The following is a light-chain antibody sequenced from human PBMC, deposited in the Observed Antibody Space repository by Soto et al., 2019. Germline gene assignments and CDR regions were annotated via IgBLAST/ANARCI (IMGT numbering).Light chain of an antibody. CDR3: QVWDFNSDHVV. J-gene: IGLJ3*02. V-gene: IGLV3-21*02. CDR1: NIGSKS. CDR2: DDT. Sequence: SYELTQSPSVSVAPGQTASVTCGGNNIGSKSVHWYQQKPGQAPVVVVYDDTVRPSEIPDRFSGSNSGNTATLTISRVEAGDEADYYCQVWDFNSDHVVFGGGTKVTVL.